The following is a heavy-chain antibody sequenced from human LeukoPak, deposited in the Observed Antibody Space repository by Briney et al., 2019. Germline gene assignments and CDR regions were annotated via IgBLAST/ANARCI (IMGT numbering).Heavy chain of an antibody. CDR1: GFTFSSYS. D-gene: IGHD3-16*01. CDR2: ISSSSSYI. J-gene: IGHJ4*02. V-gene: IGHV3-21*01. CDR3: AREVPLTGLFGGDY. Sequence: GGSLRLSCAASGFTFSSYSMNWVRQAPGKGLEWVSSISSSSSYIYYADSVKGRFTISRDNAKNSLYLQMNSLRAEDTAVYYCAREVPLTGLFGGDYWGQGTLVTVSS.